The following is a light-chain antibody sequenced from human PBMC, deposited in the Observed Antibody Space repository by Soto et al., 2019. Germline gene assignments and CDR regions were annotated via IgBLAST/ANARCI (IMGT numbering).Light chain of an antibody. CDR2: DVS. CDR3: SSYTSSSTLEV. CDR1: SSDVGGYNY. J-gene: IGLJ1*01. V-gene: IGLV2-14*03. Sequence: QSVLTQPASVSGSPGQSITISCTGTSSDVGGYNYVSWYQHHPGKAPKLMIYDVSNRPSGVSNRFSDSKSGNTASLTISGLQAEDEADYYCSSYTSSSTLEVFGTGTKVTVL.